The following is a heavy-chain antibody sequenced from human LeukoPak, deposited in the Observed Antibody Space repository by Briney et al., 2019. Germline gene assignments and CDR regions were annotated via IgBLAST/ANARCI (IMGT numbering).Heavy chain of an antibody. CDR3: ARATYIVVVPAAMSGSFDY. J-gene: IGHJ4*02. CDR2: INPSGGST. D-gene: IGHD2-2*01. Sequence: GASVKVSCKASGYTFTSYYMHWVRQAPGQGLEWMGIINPSGGSTSYAQKFQGRVTMTRDMSTSTVYMELSSLRSEDTAVYYCARATYIVVVPAAMSGSFDYWGQGTLVTVPS. V-gene: IGHV1-46*01. CDR1: GYTFTSYY.